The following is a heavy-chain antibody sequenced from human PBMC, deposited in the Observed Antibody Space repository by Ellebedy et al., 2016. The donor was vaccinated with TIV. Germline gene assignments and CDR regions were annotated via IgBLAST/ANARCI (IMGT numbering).Heavy chain of an antibody. CDR2: INHSGST. CDR3: ARSIEY. J-gene: IGHJ4*02. CDR1: GGSFSGYY. Sequence: MPSETLSLTCTVYGGSFSGYYWSRIRRPPGKGLEWIGEINHSGSTNYNPSLKSRITISVDTSKNQFSLKLSSVTAADTAVYYCARSIEYWGQGTLVTVSS. V-gene: IGHV4-34*01.